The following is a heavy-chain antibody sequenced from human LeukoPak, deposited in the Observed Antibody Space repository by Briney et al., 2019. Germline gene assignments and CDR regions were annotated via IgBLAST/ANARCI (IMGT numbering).Heavy chain of an antibody. J-gene: IGHJ5*02. D-gene: IGHD2-15*01. CDR2: ISAYNGNT. CDR1: GYTFTSYG. CDR3: TRPVEDCGDGKCYGWLDP. Sequence: ASVKVSCKASGYTFTSYGISWVRQAPGQGLEWMGWISAYNGNTNYAQKLQGRVTMTTDTSTSTAYMELRSLRSDDTALYYCTRPVEDCGDGKCYGWLDPWGQGTLVTVSS. V-gene: IGHV1-18*01.